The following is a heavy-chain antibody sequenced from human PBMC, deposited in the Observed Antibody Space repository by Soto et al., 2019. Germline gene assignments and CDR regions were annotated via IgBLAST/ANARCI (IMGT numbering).Heavy chain of an antibody. CDR2: IYYSGST. Sequence: QVQLQESGSGLVKPSETLSLTCIVSGGSISPYYWSWIRQPPGKGLEWIGYIYYSGSTNYNPSLKSRVTISVDTSKNQFSLRLSSVTAADTAVYYCARGREAYKWNDAGYWGQGTLVTVSS. CDR3: ARGREAYKWNDAGY. V-gene: IGHV4-59*01. D-gene: IGHD1-1*01. J-gene: IGHJ4*02. CDR1: GGSISPYY.